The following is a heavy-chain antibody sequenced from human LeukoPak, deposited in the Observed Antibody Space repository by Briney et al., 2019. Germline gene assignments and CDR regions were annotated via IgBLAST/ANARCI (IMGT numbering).Heavy chain of an antibody. CDR2: IYYSGST. V-gene: IGHV4-39*01. D-gene: IGHD4-23*01. CDR3: ARLLLRWDLRPFDY. CDR1: GGSISSSSYY. J-gene: IGHJ4*02. Sequence: SETLSLTCTVSGGSISSSSYYWGWIRQPPGKGLEWIGSIYYSGSTYYNPSLKSRVTISVDTSKNQFSLKLSSVTAADTAVYYCARLLLRWDLRPFDYWGQGTLVTVSS.